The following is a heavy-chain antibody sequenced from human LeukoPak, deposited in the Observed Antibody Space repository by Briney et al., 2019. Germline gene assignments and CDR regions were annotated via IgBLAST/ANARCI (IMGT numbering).Heavy chain of an antibody. D-gene: IGHD2-15*01. Sequence: ASVKVSCKASGYTFTSYGISWARQAHGQGLEWMGWISAYNGNTNYAQKLQGRVTMTTDTSTSTAYMELRSLRSDDTAVYYCARARGYCSGGSCYSYYYYGMDVWGQGTTVTVSS. CDR2: ISAYNGNT. CDR1: GYTFTSYG. V-gene: IGHV1-18*01. J-gene: IGHJ6*02. CDR3: ARARGYCSGGSCYSYYYYGMDV.